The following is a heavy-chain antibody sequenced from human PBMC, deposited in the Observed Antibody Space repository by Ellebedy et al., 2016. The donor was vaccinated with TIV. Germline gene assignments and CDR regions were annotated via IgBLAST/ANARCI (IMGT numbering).Heavy chain of an antibody. CDR1: GFIFSHYH. V-gene: IGHV3-33*01. CDR2: IWSDGSEE. D-gene: IGHD3-10*01. CDR3: AREVLGGQGDMDV. J-gene: IGHJ6*02. Sequence: GESLKISCAPSGFIFSHYHMHWVRQAPGKGLEWVALIWSDGSEEYYAASVKGRFTLSRGNSKNTLYLQMNSLTAKDTAVYYCAREVLGGQGDMDVWGQGTTVTVSS.